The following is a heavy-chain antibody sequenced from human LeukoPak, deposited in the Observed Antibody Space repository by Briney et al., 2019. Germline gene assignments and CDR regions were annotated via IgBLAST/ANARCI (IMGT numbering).Heavy chain of an antibody. CDR1: GGSISSSSYY. Sequence: PSETLSLTCTVSGGSISSSSYYWSWIRQPPGKGLEWIGYIYYSGSTNYNPSLKSRVTISVDTSKNQFSLKLSSVTAADTAVYYCARAAEWSGWYYVFDYWGQGTLVTVSS. D-gene: IGHD6-19*01. V-gene: IGHV4-61*01. J-gene: IGHJ4*02. CDR3: ARAAEWSGWYYVFDY. CDR2: IYYSGST.